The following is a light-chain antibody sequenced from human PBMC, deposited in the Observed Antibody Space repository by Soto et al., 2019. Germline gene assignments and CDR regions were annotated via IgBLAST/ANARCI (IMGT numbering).Light chain of an antibody. V-gene: IGKV3-20*01. CDR3: QQYSRAPIT. Sequence: EIVMTQSPATLSVSPGERATLSCRASQSVSRNYLAWYQQKPGQAPRLLIYTASRRATGIPDRFSGSGSGTDFTLTISRLEPEDSAVYYCQQYSRAPITFGQGTRLEI. CDR2: TAS. CDR1: QSVSRNY. J-gene: IGKJ5*01.